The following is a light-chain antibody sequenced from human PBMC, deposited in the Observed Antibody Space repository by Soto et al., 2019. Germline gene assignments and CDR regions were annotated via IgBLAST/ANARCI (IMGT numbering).Light chain of an antibody. Sequence: QSALTQPAYVSGSPGQSITISCAGTSSDIGAYNYVSWYQQHPGRAPKLMLYEVSHRPSGVSNRFSGSKSANTASLTISGLQPEDEADYYCASYTGTSTDVLFGGGTKLTVL. J-gene: IGLJ2*01. CDR2: EVS. V-gene: IGLV2-14*01. CDR3: ASYTGTSTDVL. CDR1: SSDIGAYNY.